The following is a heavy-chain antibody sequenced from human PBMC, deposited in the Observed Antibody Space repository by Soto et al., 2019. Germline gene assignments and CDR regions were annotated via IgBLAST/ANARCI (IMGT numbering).Heavy chain of an antibody. D-gene: IGHD2-15*01. CDR3: ARFSGGVYNTYYFYYGMDV. V-gene: IGHV1-18*04. CDR2: ITTYNGNT. CDR1: GYSFTMYG. Sequence: GASVKVSCKASGYSFTMYGISGVLQSPVQWLDWMGWITTYNGNTKYAQDLQGRVTMTTDTSTSTAYMELRSLRSDDTAVYYCARFSGGVYNTYYFYYGMDVWGQGTTVTVSS. J-gene: IGHJ6*02.